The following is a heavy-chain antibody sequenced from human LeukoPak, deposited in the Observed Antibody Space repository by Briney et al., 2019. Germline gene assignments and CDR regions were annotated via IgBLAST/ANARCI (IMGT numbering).Heavy chain of an antibody. CDR2: ISSSSSTI. J-gene: IGHJ4*02. D-gene: IGHD3-3*01. V-gene: IGHV3-48*04. CDR1: GFTFSSYS. Sequence: GGSLRLSCAASGFTFSSYSMNWVRQAPGKGLEWVSYISSSSSTIYYADSVKGRFTISRDNAKNSLYLQMNSLRAEDTAVYYCASDTITTSWGQGTLVTVSS. CDR3: ASDTITTS.